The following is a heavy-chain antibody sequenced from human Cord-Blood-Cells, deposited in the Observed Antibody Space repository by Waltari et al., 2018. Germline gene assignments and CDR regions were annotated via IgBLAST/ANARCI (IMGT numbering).Heavy chain of an antibody. V-gene: IGHV4-59*01. D-gene: IGHD6-19*01. CDR1: GGSISSYS. CDR3: ARAGWEDSSGFDY. J-gene: IGHJ4*02. CDR2: IYYSGST. Sequence: QVQLQESGPGLVKPSETLSLTCPVSGGSISSYSWSWIRQPPGKGLEWIGYIYYSGSTNYNPSLKSRVTISVDTSKNQFSLKLSSVTAADTAVYYCARAGWEDSSGFDYWGQGTLVTVSS.